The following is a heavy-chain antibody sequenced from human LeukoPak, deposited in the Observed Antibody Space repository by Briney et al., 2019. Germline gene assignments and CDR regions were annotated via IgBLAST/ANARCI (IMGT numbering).Heavy chain of an antibody. V-gene: IGHV3-23*01. CDR2: VTTSGTIT. Sequence: GGSLRLSCAASGFAFTNYAMTWVRQAPGKGLEWVSLVTTSGTITYYADSVRGRSTVSRDNSMNTLYLQMTSLRAEDTAVYYCANNRGATMIGGGLDYWGQGTLVTVSS. CDR1: GFAFTNYA. CDR3: ANNRGATMIGGGLDY. J-gene: IGHJ4*02. D-gene: IGHD3-10*02.